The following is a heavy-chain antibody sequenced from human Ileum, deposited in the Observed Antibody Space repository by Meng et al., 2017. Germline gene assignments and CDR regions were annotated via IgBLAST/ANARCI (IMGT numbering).Heavy chain of an antibody. J-gene: IGHJ4*02. CDR1: GDSVISGSYY. CDR2: INYSGTA. V-gene: IGHV4-61*01. D-gene: IGHD7-27*01. Sequence: QVPLQESGPGLVRPSETLSLTCSVSGDSVISGSYYWNWIRQSAGKGLEWIGYINYSGTAYYNASLGSRVSMSIDTSKNQFSLKLTSVTAADTAVYYCIRDQTSNGWGSFDSWGQGTLVTVSS. CDR3: IRDQTSNGWGSFDS.